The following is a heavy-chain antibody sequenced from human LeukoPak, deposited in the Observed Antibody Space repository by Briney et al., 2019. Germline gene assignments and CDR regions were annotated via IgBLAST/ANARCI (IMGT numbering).Heavy chain of an antibody. Sequence: GGSLRLSCAASGFTLSSYSMNWVRQAPGKGLEWTSYISSSSSTIYYADSVKGRFTISRDNAKNSLYLQMTSLRGEDTAVYYCASGRLPPRWNNWFDPWGQGTLVTVSS. D-gene: IGHD1-1*01. V-gene: IGHV3-48*01. J-gene: IGHJ5*02. CDR1: GFTLSSYS. CDR3: ASGRLPPRWNNWFDP. CDR2: ISSSSSTI.